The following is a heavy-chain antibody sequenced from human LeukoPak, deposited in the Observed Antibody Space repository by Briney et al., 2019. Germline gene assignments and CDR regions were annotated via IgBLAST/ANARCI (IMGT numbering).Heavy chain of an antibody. CDR2: IYYSGST. Sequence: PSETLSLTCTVSGGSISSYYWSWIRQPPGKGLEWIGYIYYSGSTNYNPSLKSRVTISVDTSKNQFSLKLSSVTAADTAVYYCARVFCSGGSCYPNYYYYYYGMDVWGQGTTVTVSS. J-gene: IGHJ6*02. V-gene: IGHV4-59*01. D-gene: IGHD2-15*01. CDR1: GGSISSYY. CDR3: ARVFCSGGSCYPNYYYYYYGMDV.